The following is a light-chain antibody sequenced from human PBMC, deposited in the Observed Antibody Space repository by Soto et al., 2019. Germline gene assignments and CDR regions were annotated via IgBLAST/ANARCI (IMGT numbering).Light chain of an antibody. J-gene: IGLJ1*01. CDR2: EGN. CDR3: CSYAGSSPLYV. CDR1: SSHIGSSNL. V-gene: IGLV2-23*01. Sequence: QSALTQPASVSGSPGQSITISCTASSSHIGSSNLVSWYQHHSGKAPKLIIYEGNKRPSGVSNRFSGSKSGKTASLTISGLQAEDEGTYYCCSYAGSSPLYVFGTGTSSPS.